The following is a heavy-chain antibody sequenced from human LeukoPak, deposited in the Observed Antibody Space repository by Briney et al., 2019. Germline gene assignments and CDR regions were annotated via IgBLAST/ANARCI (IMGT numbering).Heavy chain of an antibody. CDR2: MHPGNGNT. D-gene: IGHD2-21*02. J-gene: IGHJ4*02. CDR3: AREGSYCVGGDCYPFDF. Sequence: ASVKVSCKASGYSFLSNYLQWVRQAPGLGPEWMGWMHPGNGNTRYAEKFQGRVTMTRDTSINTAYMDLSSLRSDDTAVYYCAREGSYCVGGDCYPFDFWGQGTLITVSS. CDR1: GYSFLSNY. V-gene: IGHV1-2*02.